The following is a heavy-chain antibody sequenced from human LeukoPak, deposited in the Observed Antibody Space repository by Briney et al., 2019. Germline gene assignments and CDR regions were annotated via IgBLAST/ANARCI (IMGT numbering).Heavy chain of an antibody. V-gene: IGHV3-7*01. CDR3: ARDVMGYGGNSGYYYYYGMDV. J-gene: IGHJ6*02. CDR2: IKEDGSER. CDR1: AFIFSGHW. Sequence: GGSLRLSCEGSAFIFSGHWMNWFRQTPGKGLEWVASIKEDGSERQYVDSVKGRFTISRDNAKNSLYLQMNSLRAEDTAVYYCARDVMGYGGNSGYYYYYGMDVWGQGPTVTVAS. D-gene: IGHD4-23*01.